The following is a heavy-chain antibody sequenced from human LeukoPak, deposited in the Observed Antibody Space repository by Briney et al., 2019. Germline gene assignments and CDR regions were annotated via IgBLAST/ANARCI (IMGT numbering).Heavy chain of an antibody. V-gene: IGHV4-59*01. Sequence: SETLSLTCTVSGGSISSYYWSWIRQPPGKGLEWIGYIYYSGSTNYNPSLKSRVTISVDTSKNQFSLKLSSVTAADTAVYYCAREVGATVDPWGQGTLVIVSS. CDR1: GGSISSYY. D-gene: IGHD1-26*01. J-gene: IGHJ5*02. CDR2: IYYSGST. CDR3: AREVGATVDP.